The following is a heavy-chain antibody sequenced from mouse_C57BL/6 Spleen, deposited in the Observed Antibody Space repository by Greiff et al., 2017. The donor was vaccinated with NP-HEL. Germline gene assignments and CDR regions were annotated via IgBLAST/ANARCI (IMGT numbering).Heavy chain of an antibody. CDR3: AREDYYAMDY. CDR2: IYPGDGDT. CDR1: GYAFSSYW. J-gene: IGHJ4*01. V-gene: IGHV1-80*01. Sequence: QVQLRQSGAELVKPGASVKISCKASGYAFSSYWMNWVKQRPGKGLEWIGQIYPGDGDTNYNVKFKGKATLTADKSSSTAYMQLSSLTSEDSAVYFCAREDYYAMDYWGQGTSVTVSS.